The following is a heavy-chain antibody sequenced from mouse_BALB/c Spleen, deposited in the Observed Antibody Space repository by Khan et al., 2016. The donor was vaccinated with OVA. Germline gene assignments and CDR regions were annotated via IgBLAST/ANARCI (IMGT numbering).Heavy chain of an antibody. J-gene: IGHJ2*01. CDR1: GYIFTSYW. D-gene: IGHD3-2*02. CDR3: AREEALYYFDY. Sequence: VQLKESGAELVRPGASVKLSCKTSGYIFTSYWIHWVKQRSGQGLQWIARIYPGTNNTYYNENLKDKATLTADKSSSTAYMQLSSLKSEDYAVDLCAREEALYYFDYWGQGTTLTVSS. V-gene: IGHV1-76*01. CDR2: IYPGTNNT.